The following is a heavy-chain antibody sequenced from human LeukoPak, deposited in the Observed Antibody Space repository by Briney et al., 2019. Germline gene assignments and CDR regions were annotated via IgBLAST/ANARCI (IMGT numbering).Heavy chain of an antibody. J-gene: IGHJ4*02. V-gene: IGHV3-21*01. D-gene: IGHD3-3*01. CDR1: GFTFSSYS. Sequence: PGGSLRLSCAASGFTFSSYSMNWVRQAPGKGLEWVSSISSSSSYIYYADSVKGRFTISRDNAKNSLYLQMNSLRGEDTAVYYCAGGGHGITTEGGDYWGQGTLVTVSS. CDR3: AGGGHGITTEGGDY. CDR2: ISSSSSYI.